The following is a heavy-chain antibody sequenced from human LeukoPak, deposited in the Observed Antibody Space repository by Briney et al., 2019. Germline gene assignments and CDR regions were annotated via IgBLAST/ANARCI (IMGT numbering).Heavy chain of an antibody. Sequence: SETLSLTCAVYGGSFSGYYWSWIRQPPGKGLEWIGEINHSGSTNYNPSLKSRVTISVDTSKNQFSLKLTSVTAADTAVYYCARQLGPIYYYAMDVWGQGTTVTVSS. J-gene: IGHJ6*02. CDR2: INHSGST. V-gene: IGHV4-34*01. CDR1: GGSFSGYY. D-gene: IGHD2-21*01. CDR3: ARQLGPIYYYAMDV.